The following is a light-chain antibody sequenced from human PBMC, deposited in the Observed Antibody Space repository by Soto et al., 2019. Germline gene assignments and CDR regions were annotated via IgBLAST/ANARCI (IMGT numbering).Light chain of an antibody. Sequence: EIMMTQSPATLSVSPGERATLSCRPSQSVRNNLAGYQQKPGQAPRLLIYYASTRATGIPARFSGSGSGTEFTLTISSLQSEDFALYYCQQYNNWPPITFGQGTRLEIK. J-gene: IGKJ5*01. CDR2: YAS. V-gene: IGKV3-15*01. CDR1: QSVRNN. CDR3: QQYNNWPPIT.